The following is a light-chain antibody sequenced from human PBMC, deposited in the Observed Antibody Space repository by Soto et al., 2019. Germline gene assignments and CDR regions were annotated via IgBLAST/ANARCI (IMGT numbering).Light chain of an antibody. CDR1: NIESKS. CDR2: YDY. CDR3: HVWDSGSDQGV. Sequence: SYELTQPPSVSVAPGKTARITCGGTNIESKSVVWIQQKPGQAPLLVMYYDYHRPSGIPERFSGSNSGNTATLTISRVEGGDEADYYCHVWDSGSDQGVFGGGTKLTVL. V-gene: IGLV3-21*04. J-gene: IGLJ2*01.